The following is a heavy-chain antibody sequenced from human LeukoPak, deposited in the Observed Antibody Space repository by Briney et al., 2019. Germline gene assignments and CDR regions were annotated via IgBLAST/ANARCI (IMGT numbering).Heavy chain of an antibody. D-gene: IGHD2-21*02. CDR2: IYGDGTTT. Sequence: GGSLRLSCAASGFTFSNYWIHWVRQAPGKGLVWVSRIYGDGTTTSYADSVKGRFTISRDNAKNTLYLQMNSLRAEDTAVYYCARGPGAYCGGDCPNYWGQGILVTVSS. CDR3: ARGPGAYCGGDCPNY. V-gene: IGHV3-74*01. J-gene: IGHJ4*02. CDR1: GFTFSNYW.